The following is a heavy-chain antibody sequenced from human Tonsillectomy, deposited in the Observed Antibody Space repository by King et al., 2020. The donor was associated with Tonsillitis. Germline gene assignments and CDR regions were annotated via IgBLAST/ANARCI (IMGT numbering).Heavy chain of an antibody. Sequence: VQLVESGGGLVQPGRSLRLSCAASGFNFDDYATHWVRQAPGKGLEWVSGISWNSGRIGYADSVKGRFTHSRDNAKNSLYLQMDSLRPEDTALYYCAIASYYYDRTGYYGAFDIWGRGTMVTVSS. CDR2: ISWNSGRI. V-gene: IGHV3-9*01. CDR1: GFNFDDYA. D-gene: IGHD3-22*01. J-gene: IGHJ3*02. CDR3: AIASYYYDRTGYYGAFDI.